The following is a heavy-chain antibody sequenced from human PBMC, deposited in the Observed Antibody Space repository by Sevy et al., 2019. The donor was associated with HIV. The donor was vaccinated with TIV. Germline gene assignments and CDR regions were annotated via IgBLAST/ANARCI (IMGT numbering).Heavy chain of an antibody. Sequence: ASVKVSCKASGYTFTGYYMHWARQAPGQGLEWMGWINPNSGGTNYAQKFQGRVTMTRDTSISTAYMELSRLRSDDTAVYYCARVRRYYVPFDYWGQGTLVTVSS. V-gene: IGHV1-2*02. CDR1: GYTFTGYY. CDR3: ARVRRYYVPFDY. D-gene: IGHD1-26*01. CDR2: INPNSGGT. J-gene: IGHJ4*02.